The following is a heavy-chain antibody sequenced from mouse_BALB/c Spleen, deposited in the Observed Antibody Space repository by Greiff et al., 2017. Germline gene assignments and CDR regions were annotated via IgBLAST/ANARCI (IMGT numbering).Heavy chain of an antibody. CDR3: AREVLRFSYYVDY. V-gene: IGHV5-17*02. CDR2: ISSGSSTI. J-gene: IGHJ2*01. Sequence: EVKLMESGGGLVQPGGSRKLSCAASGFTFSSFGMHWVRQAPEKGLEWVAYISSGSSTIYYADTVKGRFTISRDNPKNTLFLQMTSLRSEDTAMYYCAREVLRFSYYVDYWGQGTTLTVSS. CDR1: GFTFSSFG. D-gene: IGHD1-1*01.